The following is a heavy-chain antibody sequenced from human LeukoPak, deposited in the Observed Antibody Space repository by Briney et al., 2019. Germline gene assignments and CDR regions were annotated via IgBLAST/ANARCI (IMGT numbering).Heavy chain of an antibody. Sequence: ASVKVSCKASGYTFTSHGITWVRQAPGQGLEWMGWISVYNGNTNYAQKVQARVTMTTDTSTSTAYMELRSLRSDDTAVYYCARAPYMERRRFDYWGQGTLVTVSS. CDR3: ARAPYMERRRFDY. CDR2: ISVYNGNT. V-gene: IGHV1-18*01. D-gene: IGHD1-1*01. J-gene: IGHJ4*02. CDR1: GYTFTSHG.